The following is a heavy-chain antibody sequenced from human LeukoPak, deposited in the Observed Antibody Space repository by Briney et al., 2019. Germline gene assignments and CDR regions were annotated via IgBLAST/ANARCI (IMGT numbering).Heavy chain of an antibody. J-gene: IGHJ4*02. CDR3: AKVMTRTMVRGVPPSDY. CDR1: GFTFSSYT. CDR2: ISGSGGST. D-gene: IGHD3-10*01. Sequence: GGSLRLSCAASGFTFSSYTMSWVRQAPGKGLEWVSAISGSGGSTYYADSVKGRFTISRDNSKNTLYLQMNSLRAEDTAVYYCAKVMTRTMVRGVPPSDYWGQGTLVTVSS. V-gene: IGHV3-23*01.